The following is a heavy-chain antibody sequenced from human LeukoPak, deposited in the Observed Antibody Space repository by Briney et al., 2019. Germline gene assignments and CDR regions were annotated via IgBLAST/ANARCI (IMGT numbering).Heavy chain of an antibody. V-gene: IGHV3-30-3*01. J-gene: IGHJ4*02. D-gene: IGHD2-21*02. Sequence: GGSLRLSCAASGFTFSSYATHWVRQAPGKGLEWVAVISYDGSNKYYADSVKGRFTISRDNSKNTLYLQMNSLRAEDTAVYYCARDPTAYCGGDCYSPGFDYWGQGTLVTVSS. CDR3: ARDPTAYCGGDCYSPGFDY. CDR1: GFTFSSYA. CDR2: ISYDGSNK.